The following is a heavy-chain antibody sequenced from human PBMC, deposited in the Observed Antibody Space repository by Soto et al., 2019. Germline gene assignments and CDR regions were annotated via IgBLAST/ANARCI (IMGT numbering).Heavy chain of an antibody. CDR3: ARGYTSGRCPLGFDT. CDR1: GGTFSSYA. D-gene: IGHD6-19*01. CDR2: IIPIFGTA. Sequence: QVQLVQSGAEVKKPGSSVRVSCKASGGTFSSYAINWVRQAPGQGLEWMGGIIPIFGTANYAQKFQDRVTITEDEYTSTGNMELSSMRSEDTAVYYCARGYTSGRCPLGFDTWGQGTLVTVSS. J-gene: IGHJ5*02. V-gene: IGHV1-69*01.